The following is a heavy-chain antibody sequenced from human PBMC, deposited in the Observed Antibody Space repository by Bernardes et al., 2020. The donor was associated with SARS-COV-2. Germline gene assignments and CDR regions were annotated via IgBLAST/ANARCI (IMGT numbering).Heavy chain of an antibody. CDR3: ARGNYYYGMDV. CDR1: GGYFSSYY. CDR2: VYYSGST. V-gene: IGHV4-59*01. J-gene: IGHJ6*02. Sequence: ETLSLTCTVSGGYFSSYYWSWIRQPPGKGLEWIGYVYYSGSTYYTPSLKSRLTISVDTSKNDFSLRLRSVTAADTAVYYCARGNYYYGMDVWGQGTTVTVSS.